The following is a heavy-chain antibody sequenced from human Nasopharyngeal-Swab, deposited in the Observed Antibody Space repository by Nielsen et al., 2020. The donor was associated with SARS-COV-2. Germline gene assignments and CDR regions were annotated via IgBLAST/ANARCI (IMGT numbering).Heavy chain of an antibody. CDR2: INHSGST. CDR3: ARGRCSSTSCRGCSGGSCYYGMDV. J-gene: IGHJ6*02. Sequence: SETLSLTCAVSGGSFNGYYWSWIRQPPGKGLEWTGEINHSGSTNYNPSLKSRVTISVDTSKNQFSLKLSSVTAADTAVYYCARGRCSSTSCRGCSGGSCYYGMDVWGQGTTVTVSS. D-gene: IGHD2-2*01. V-gene: IGHV4-34*01. CDR1: GGSFNGYY.